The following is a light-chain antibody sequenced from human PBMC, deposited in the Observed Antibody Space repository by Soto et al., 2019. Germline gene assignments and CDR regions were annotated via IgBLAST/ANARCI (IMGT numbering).Light chain of an antibody. Sequence: QAVVTQEPSLTVSPGGTVTLTCGSSTGAVSSGHYPYWFQQKPGQGPRTLIYDTSNTNSWTPARFSGSLFGGKAALTLSGAQPDDEADYYCLLSYTSGRVFGGGTKVTVL. CDR3: LLSYTSGRV. CDR1: TGAVSSGHY. CDR2: DTS. V-gene: IGLV7-46*01. J-gene: IGLJ2*01.